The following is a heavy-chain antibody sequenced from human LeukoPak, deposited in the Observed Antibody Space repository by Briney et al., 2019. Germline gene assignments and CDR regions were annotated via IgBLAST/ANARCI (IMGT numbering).Heavy chain of an antibody. Sequence: SETLSLTCAVYGGSFSGYYWSWIRQPPGKGLEWIGEINHSGSTNYNPSLKSRVTISVDTSKNQFSLKLSSVTAADTAVYYCARAFCSSTSCYYYYGMDVWGQGTTVTVSS. V-gene: IGHV4-34*01. D-gene: IGHD2-2*01. CDR2: INHSGST. J-gene: IGHJ6*02. CDR3: ARAFCSSTSCYYYYGMDV. CDR1: GGSFSGYY.